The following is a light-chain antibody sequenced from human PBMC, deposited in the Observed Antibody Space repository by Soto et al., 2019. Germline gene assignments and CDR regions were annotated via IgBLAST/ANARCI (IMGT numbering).Light chain of an antibody. CDR3: QSYDSSLTNAV. CDR1: GSDIGAYNY. J-gene: IGLJ2*01. V-gene: IGLV2-8*01. CDR2: DVI. Sequence: QSALTQPPSASGSPGQSVTISCTGTGSDIGAYNYVSWYQQYPGKAPKFMIYDVIKRPSGVPDRFSGSKSGNTASLTVSGLRADDEAVYYCQSYDSSLTNAVFGGGTKLTVL.